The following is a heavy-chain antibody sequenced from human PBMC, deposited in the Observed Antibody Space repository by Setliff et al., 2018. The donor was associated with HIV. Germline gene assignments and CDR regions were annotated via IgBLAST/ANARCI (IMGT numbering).Heavy chain of an antibody. D-gene: IGHD3-16*01. V-gene: IGHV4-61*05. J-gene: IGHJ5*02. CDR2: IYYSGST. CDR3: AKRTFGSGRLDP. Sequence: SETLSLTCTVSGGSITTSTFYWGWIRQPPGKGLEWIGYIYYSGSTNYNPSLKSRVTISVDTSKNQFSLKLSSVTAADTAVYYCAKRTFGSGRLDPWGQGTLVTVSS. CDR1: GGSITTSTFY.